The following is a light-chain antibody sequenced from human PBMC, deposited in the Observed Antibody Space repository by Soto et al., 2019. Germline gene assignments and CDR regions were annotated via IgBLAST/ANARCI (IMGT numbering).Light chain of an antibody. CDR2: GAS. J-gene: IGKJ1*01. CDR3: QQYNNWPPWT. Sequence: EIVMMQSPATLSVSPGERATLSCRARQSVSSDLACYQQKPGHAPRLLIYGASTRATGIPARFSGSRSGTEFTLTISSLQSEDFAVYYCQQYNNWPPWTFGQGTKVEIK. V-gene: IGKV3-15*01. CDR1: QSVSSD.